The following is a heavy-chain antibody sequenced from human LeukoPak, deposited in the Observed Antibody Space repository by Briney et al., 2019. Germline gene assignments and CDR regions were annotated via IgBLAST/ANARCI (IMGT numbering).Heavy chain of an antibody. CDR2: IYTSGST. Sequence: SETLSLTCTVSGGSISSYYWSWIRQPPGKGLEWIGRIYTSGSTNYNPSLKSRVTMSLDTSKNQFSLKLSSVTAADTAVYYCARAYDYSHHFDYWGQGTLVTVSS. D-gene: IGHD4-11*01. J-gene: IGHJ4*02. CDR3: ARAYDYSHHFDY. CDR1: GGSISSYY. V-gene: IGHV4-4*07.